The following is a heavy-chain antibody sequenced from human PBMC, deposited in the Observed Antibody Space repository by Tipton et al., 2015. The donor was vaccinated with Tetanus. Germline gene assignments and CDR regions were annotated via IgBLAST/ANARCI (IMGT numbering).Heavy chain of an antibody. J-gene: IGHJ6*02. D-gene: IGHD3-16*01. CDR3: VRGGNFYAMDV. CDR1: GDSISNYY. Sequence: TLSLTCAVSGDSISNYYWSWVRQSPGKGPEWIGFIYYTGTTSYNPSLKSRVTISVDTSKSLLSMRLTSVTTADTAVYYCVRGGNFYAMDVWGPGNRVTVSS. V-gene: IGHV4-59*01. CDR2: IYYTGTT.